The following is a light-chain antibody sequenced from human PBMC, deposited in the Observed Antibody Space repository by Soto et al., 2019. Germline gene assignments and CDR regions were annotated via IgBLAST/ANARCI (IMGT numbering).Light chain of an antibody. CDR1: SSDVGGYNY. Sequence: QSALTQPASVSGSPGQSITISCTGTSSDVGGYNYVSWYQQHPGKAPKLMIFDVSDRPSGVSNRFSGSKSGNTASLTISGLQAEDEADYYCSSYTSSSTRVLGTGTKVT. CDR3: SSYTSSSTRV. V-gene: IGLV2-14*01. CDR2: DVS. J-gene: IGLJ1*01.